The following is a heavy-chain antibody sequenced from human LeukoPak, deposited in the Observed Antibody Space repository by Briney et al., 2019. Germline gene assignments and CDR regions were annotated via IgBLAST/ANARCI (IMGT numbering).Heavy chain of an antibody. Sequence: SETLSLTCTVSGGSISSGTYYWSWIRQPAGKGLEWIGRIYTSGSTNYNPSLKSRVTISVDTSKNQFSLKLSSVTAADTAVYYCARGRSSSWYVYYFDYWGQGTLVTVSS. CDR3: ARGRSSSWYVYYFDY. CDR1: GGSISSGTYY. V-gene: IGHV4-61*02. J-gene: IGHJ4*02. CDR2: IYTSGST. D-gene: IGHD6-13*01.